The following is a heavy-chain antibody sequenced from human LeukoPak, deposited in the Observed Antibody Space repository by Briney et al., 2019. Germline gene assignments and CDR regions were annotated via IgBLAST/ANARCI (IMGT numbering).Heavy chain of an antibody. CDR3: ARGVVVTAIIDY. D-gene: IGHD2-21*02. Sequence: GGSLRLSCAASGFTFSSYSMNWVRQAPGKGLEWVSSISSSSSYIYYADSVKGRFTISRDNSKNTLYLQMNSLRAEDTAVYYCARGVVVTAIIDYWGQGTLVTVSS. CDR2: ISSSSSYI. V-gene: IGHV3-21*01. CDR1: GFTFSSYS. J-gene: IGHJ4*02.